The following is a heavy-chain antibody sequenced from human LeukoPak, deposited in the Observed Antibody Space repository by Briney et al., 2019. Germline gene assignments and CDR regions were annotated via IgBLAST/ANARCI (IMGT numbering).Heavy chain of an antibody. CDR1: GGSISSYY. V-gene: IGHV4-59*01. Sequence: PSETLSLTCTVSGGSISSYYWSWIRQPPGKGLEWLGYIYYTGSTTYNPSVKSRITISLDTSKKQISLKLRSVTAADTAVYYCARDRRAPSYYDSSGSTDYWGQGTLVTVSS. D-gene: IGHD3-22*01. J-gene: IGHJ4*02. CDR2: IYYTGST. CDR3: ARDRRAPSYYDSSGSTDY.